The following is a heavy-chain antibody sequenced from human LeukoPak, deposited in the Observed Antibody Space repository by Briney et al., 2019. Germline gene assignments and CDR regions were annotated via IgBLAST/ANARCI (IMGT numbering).Heavy chain of an antibody. CDR3: ARDPTTYYYYYGMDV. Sequence: SVKVSCKASGGTFSSYAISWVRQAPGQGLEWMGRIIPILGTANYAQKFQGRVTITADESTSTACMELSSLRSEDTAVYYCARDPTTYYYYYGMDVWGQGTTVTVSS. V-gene: IGHV1-69*11. CDR2: IIPILGTA. J-gene: IGHJ6*02. CDR1: GGTFSSYA. D-gene: IGHD1-1*01.